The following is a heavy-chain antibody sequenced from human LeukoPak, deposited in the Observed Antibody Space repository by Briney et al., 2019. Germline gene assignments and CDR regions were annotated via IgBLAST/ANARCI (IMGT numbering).Heavy chain of an antibody. CDR1: GGSISSYY. Sequence: SETLSLTCTVSGGSISSYYWSWIRQPPGKGLEWIGYIYYSGSTNYNPSLKSRVTISVDTSKNQFSLKLSSVTAADTAVYYCARGSRWFGELHNNWFDPWGQGTLVTVSS. J-gene: IGHJ5*02. D-gene: IGHD3-10*01. CDR3: ARGSRWFGELHNNWFDP. V-gene: IGHV4-59*01. CDR2: IYYSGST.